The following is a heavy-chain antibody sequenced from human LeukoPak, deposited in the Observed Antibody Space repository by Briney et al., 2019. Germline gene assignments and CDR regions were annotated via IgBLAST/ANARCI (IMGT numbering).Heavy chain of an antibody. D-gene: IGHD6-13*01. J-gene: IGHJ4*02. CDR3: ARSAFLVTAPGLYYFDY. CDR2: IYNSGST. CDR1: GGSISNYW. Sequence: SETLSLTCTGSGGSISNYWWSWIRQPAGKGLEWIGHIYNSGSTNYNPSLKGRVTMSVATSKNQFSLHLSSVTAADTAVYYCARSAFLVTAPGLYYFDYWGQGTLVAVSS. V-gene: IGHV4-4*07.